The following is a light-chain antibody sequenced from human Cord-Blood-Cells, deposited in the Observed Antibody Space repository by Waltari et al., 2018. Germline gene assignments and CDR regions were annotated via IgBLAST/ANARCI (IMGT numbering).Light chain of an antibody. J-gene: IGLJ1*01. CDR3: SSYAGGYV. V-gene: IGLV2-8*01. Sequence: QSALTQPPSASGSPRQSVTLSCPGTRRDVGGYNHVSWYQPHPGKAPKLMIYGVSKRPSGAPDRFSGSKSGNTASLTVSGLQAEDEADYYCSSYAGGYVFGTGTKVTVL. CDR1: RRDVGGYNH. CDR2: GVS.